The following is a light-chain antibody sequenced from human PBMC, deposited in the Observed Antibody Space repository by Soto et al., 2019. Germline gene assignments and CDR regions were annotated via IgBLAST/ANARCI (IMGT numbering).Light chain of an antibody. CDR1: HSISDR. Sequence: DFLMTQSPSTLSASVGDRVTSTCRASHSISDRLAWYQQKPGNAPKLLIYKASSLQSGVPSRFSGSGSGTEFTLTIISLQPDDFAMYYCQQYNSYRWTFGQGTKVEIK. CDR2: KAS. J-gene: IGKJ1*01. V-gene: IGKV1-5*03. CDR3: QQYNSYRWT.